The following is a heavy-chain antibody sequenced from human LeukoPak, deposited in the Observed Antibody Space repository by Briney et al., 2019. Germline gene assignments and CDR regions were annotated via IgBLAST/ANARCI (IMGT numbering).Heavy chain of an antibody. J-gene: IGHJ5*02. CDR1: GYTFSGYY. CDR2: INPNSGDT. D-gene: IGHD2-2*01. Sequence: GASVKVSCKASGYTFSGYYIHWVRQAPGQGLEWMGWINPNSGDTHYAQKFQGRVTMTRDTSISTAYMDLNSLISVDTAGYYCARVQYQLLFEGNWFDPWGQGTLVTVSS. V-gene: IGHV1-2*02. CDR3: ARVQYQLLFEGNWFDP.